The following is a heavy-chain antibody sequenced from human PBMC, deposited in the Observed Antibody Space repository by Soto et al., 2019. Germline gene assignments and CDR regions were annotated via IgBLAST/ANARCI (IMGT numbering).Heavy chain of an antibody. D-gene: IGHD3-9*01. Sequence: ASVKVSCKVSGYTLTELSMHWVRQAPGKGLEWMGGFDPEDGETIYAQKFQGRVTMTEDTSTDTAYMELSSLRSEDTAVYYCATVRILLRYFDWLLFRSFRFDPWGQGTLVTVSS. V-gene: IGHV1-24*01. CDR3: ATVRILLRYFDWLLFRSFRFDP. CDR2: FDPEDGET. J-gene: IGHJ5*02. CDR1: GYTLTELS.